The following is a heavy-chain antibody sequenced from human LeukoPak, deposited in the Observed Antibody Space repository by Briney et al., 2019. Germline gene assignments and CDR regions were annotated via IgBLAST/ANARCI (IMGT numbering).Heavy chain of an antibody. Sequence: PGGSLRLSCAASGFTFSSYGMHWVRQAPGKGLEWVAVISYDGSNKYYADSVKGRFTISRDNSKNTLYLQMNSLRAEDTAVYYCASRSIAAAGTDYWGQGTLVTVSS. CDR2: ISYDGSNK. CDR3: ASRSIAAAGTDY. CDR1: GFTFSSYG. V-gene: IGHV3-30*03. D-gene: IGHD6-13*01. J-gene: IGHJ4*02.